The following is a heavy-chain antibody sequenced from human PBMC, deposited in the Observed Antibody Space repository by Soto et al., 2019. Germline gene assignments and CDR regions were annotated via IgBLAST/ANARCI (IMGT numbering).Heavy chain of an antibody. CDR3: GKEVWSGPMDV. CDR1: GFIFSSYG. CDR2: ISYDGSNK. J-gene: IGHJ6*01. V-gene: IGHV3-30*18. D-gene: IGHD3-3*01. Sequence: QVQLVESGGGVVQPGRSLRLSCAASGFIFSSYGMHWVRQAPGKGLVWVAVISYDGSNKYYADSVKGRFTSSRDNSKNSLSLKMNSLRAEDTAVYYFGKEVWSGPMDVWGQGTTVTVYS.